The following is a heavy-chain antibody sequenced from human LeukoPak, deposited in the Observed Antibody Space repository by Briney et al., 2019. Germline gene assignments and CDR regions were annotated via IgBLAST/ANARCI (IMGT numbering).Heavy chain of an antibody. J-gene: IGHJ4*02. Sequence: GGSLRLSCGASGFTFSSYAMSWVRQAPGKGLEWVSVISGSGGNRYYADSVKGRFTISRDNAKNTLYLQMNSLRAEDTAVYYCWVPATAGEADYWGQGTLVTVSS. V-gene: IGHV3-23*01. CDR1: GFTFSSYA. CDR3: WVPATAGEADY. D-gene: IGHD2-2*01. CDR2: ISGSGGNR.